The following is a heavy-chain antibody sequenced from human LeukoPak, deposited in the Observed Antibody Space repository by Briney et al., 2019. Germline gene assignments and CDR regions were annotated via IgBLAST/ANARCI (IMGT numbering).Heavy chain of an antibody. D-gene: IGHD3-3*01. V-gene: IGHV1-69*05. CDR1: GGTFSSYA. J-gene: IGHJ4*02. CDR2: IIPIFGTA. Sequence: SSVKVSCKASGGTFSSYAISWSRQAPGQGLEWMGGIIPIFGTANYAQKFQGRVTITTDESTSTAYMELSSLRSEDTAVYYCASPTTYDFWSGYYMFDYWGQGTLVTVSS. CDR3: ASPTTYDFWSGYYMFDY.